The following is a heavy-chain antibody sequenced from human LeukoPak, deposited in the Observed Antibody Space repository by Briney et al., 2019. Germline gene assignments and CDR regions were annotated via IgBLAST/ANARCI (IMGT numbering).Heavy chain of an antibody. V-gene: IGHV4-34*01. D-gene: IGHD2-15*01. CDR2: INHSGST. CDR3: ARGGRSGGSWHMRRGHYFDY. J-gene: IGHJ4*02. Sequence: KPSETLSLTCAVSGGSISSGGYYWSWIRQPPGKGLEWIGEINHSGSTNYNPSLKSRVTISVDTSKNQFSLKLSSVTAADTAVYYCARGGRSGGSWHMRRGHYFDYWGQGTLVTVSS. CDR1: GGSISSGGYY.